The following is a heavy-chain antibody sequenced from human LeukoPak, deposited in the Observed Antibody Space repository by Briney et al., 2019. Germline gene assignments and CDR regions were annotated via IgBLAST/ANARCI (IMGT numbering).Heavy chain of an antibody. CDR1: GGSVSVQY. CDR2: INYSGST. Sequence: SETLSLTCTVCGGSVSVQYWSLVRQPPGKGLEWIGCINYSGSTSSNPSLKGRVTMSVDTSKNQFSLKLSSVTAADTAVYYCVSDKGWLQFDSWGQGTLVSVSS. D-gene: IGHD5-24*01. CDR3: VSDKGWLQFDS. J-gene: IGHJ4*02. V-gene: IGHV4-59*02.